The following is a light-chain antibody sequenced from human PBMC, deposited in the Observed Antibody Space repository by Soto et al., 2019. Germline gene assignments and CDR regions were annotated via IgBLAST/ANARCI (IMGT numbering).Light chain of an antibody. V-gene: IGLV2-14*02. Sequence: ALTQPASVSGSPGQSITISCTGTSSDVGSYNLVSWYQHHPDKAPKLMISEVSNRPSGVSDRFSGSKSGNTASLTISGLQAEDEADYYCASLTTTNFVFGTGTKVTVL. CDR1: SSDVGSYNL. CDR3: ASLTTTNFV. J-gene: IGLJ1*01. CDR2: EVS.